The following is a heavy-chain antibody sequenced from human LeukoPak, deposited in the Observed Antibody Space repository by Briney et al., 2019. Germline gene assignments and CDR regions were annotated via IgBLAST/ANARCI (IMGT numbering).Heavy chain of an antibody. CDR3: ARDDIVVVPAAILRYYYYGMDV. V-gene: IGHV3-7*01. CDR2: IKQDGSEK. D-gene: IGHD2-2*02. Sequence: GGSLRLSCAASGFTFSSYWMSWVRQAPGKGLEWVANIKQDGSEKYYVDSVKGRFTISRDNAKNSLYLQMNSLRAEDTAVYYCARDDIVVVPAAILRYYYYGMDVWGQGTTVTVSS. CDR1: GFTFSSYW. J-gene: IGHJ6*02.